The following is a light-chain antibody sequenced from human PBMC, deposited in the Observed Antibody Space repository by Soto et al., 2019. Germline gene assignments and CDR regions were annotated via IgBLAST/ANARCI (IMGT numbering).Light chain of an antibody. Sequence: EILFTQSPGTLSLSPGERATLSCRASQSVSNNYLAWYQPKPGQAPRLLIYGASNTATGIPDRFSGSGSGTDFTLPIRRLEPEDFAVYYCQQYGSSGTFGQGTKVDIK. V-gene: IGKV3-20*01. J-gene: IGKJ1*01. CDR2: GAS. CDR1: QSVSNNY. CDR3: QQYGSSGT.